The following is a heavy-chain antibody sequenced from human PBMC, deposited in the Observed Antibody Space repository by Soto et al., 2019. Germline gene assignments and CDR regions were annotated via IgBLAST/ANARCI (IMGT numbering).Heavy chain of an antibody. CDR1: GVTFSSYA. Sequence: GGSLRLSCAASGVTFSSYAMHWVRQAPGKGLEWVAVISYDGSNKYYADSVKGRFTISRDNSKNTLYLQMNSLRAEDTAVYYCARSSYYGSGSYNYWGQGTLVTVSS. CDR3: ARSSYYGSGSYNY. D-gene: IGHD3-10*01. V-gene: IGHV3-30-3*01. J-gene: IGHJ4*02. CDR2: ISYDGSNK.